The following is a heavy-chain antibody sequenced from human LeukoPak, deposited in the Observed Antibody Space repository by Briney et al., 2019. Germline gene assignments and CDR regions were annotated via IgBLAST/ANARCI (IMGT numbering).Heavy chain of an antibody. V-gene: IGHV3-48*03. CDR2: ITSSGDTI. D-gene: IGHD3-10*01. CDR3: ARDGYYGSGSYDF. CDR1: GFTFSSYE. J-gene: IGHJ4*02. Sequence: GGSLRLSCAASGFTFSSYEMNWVRQAPGKGLEWVSYITSSGDTIYYADSVKGRFTISRDNAKNSLYLQMHSLRAEDSAVYHCARDGYYGSGSYDFWGQRTLVTVSS.